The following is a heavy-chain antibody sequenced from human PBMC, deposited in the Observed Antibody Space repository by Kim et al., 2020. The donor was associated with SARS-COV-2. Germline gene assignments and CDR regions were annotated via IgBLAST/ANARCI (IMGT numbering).Heavy chain of an antibody. CDR3: ARGAYGDVSFDY. CDR1: GYMFTSYG. Sequence: ASVKVSCKACGYMFTSYGFSWVRQAPGQGLGWLGWISARDGGTKYGQKVQGRVIMTTDTSTNTAYMELWSLRSDDTAMYYCARGAYGDVSFDYWGQGTLV. CDR2: ISARDGGT. D-gene: IGHD4-17*01. V-gene: IGHV1-18*04. J-gene: IGHJ4*02.